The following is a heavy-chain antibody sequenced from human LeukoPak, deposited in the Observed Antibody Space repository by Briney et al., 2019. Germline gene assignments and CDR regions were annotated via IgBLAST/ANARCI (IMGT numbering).Heavy chain of an antibody. CDR3: ARGGGLVYPFDY. D-gene: IGHD6-19*01. V-gene: IGHV4-59*12. CDR2: IYNSGST. J-gene: IGHJ4*02. Sequence: SETLSLTCSVSGGSISSYYWSWIRQPPGKGLEWIGYIYNSGSTNYNPSLKSRVTMSVDTSKNQFSLKLSSVTAADTAVYYCARGGGLVYPFDYWGQGTLVTVSS. CDR1: GGSISSYY.